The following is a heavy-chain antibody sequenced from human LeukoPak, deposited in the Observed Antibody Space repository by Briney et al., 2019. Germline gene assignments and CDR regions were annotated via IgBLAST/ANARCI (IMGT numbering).Heavy chain of an antibody. CDR1: GFTFSSYG. CDR2: ISYDGSNK. V-gene: IGHV3-30*03. CDR3: ARDLEVVVTATFDY. D-gene: IGHD2-21*02. J-gene: IGHJ4*02. Sequence: GRSLRLSCSASGFTFSSYGMHWVRQAPGKGLEWVAVISYDGSNKYYADSVKGRFTISRDNSKNTLYLQMNSLRAEDTAVYYCARDLEVVVTATFDYWGQGTLVTVSS.